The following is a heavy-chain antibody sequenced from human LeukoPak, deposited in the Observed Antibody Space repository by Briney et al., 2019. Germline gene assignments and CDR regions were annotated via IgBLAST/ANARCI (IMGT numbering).Heavy chain of an antibody. CDR2: IYHSGGT. V-gene: IGHV4-4*02. D-gene: IGHD1-26*01. J-gene: IGHJ4*02. CDR1: GGSISSSNW. Sequence: SETLSLTCAVSGGSISSSNWWSWVRQPPGKGLEWIGEIYHSGGTNYNPSLKSRVTISVGKSKNQFSLKLNSLTAADTAVYYCARGRIVGANYFGYWGQGTLVTVSS. CDR3: ARGRIVGANYFGY.